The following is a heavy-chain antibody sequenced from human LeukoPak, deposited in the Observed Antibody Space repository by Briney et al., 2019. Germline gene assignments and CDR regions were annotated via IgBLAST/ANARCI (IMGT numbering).Heavy chain of an antibody. Sequence: SETLSLTCTVSGGSISSYYWSWIRQPPGKGLEWIGYIYYSGSTNYNPSLKSRVTISVDTSKNQFSLKLSSVTAADTAVYYCARDQEEGFDYWGQGTLVTVSS. V-gene: IGHV4-59*01. CDR1: GGSISSYY. CDR3: ARDQEEGFDY. J-gene: IGHJ4*02. CDR2: IYYSGST.